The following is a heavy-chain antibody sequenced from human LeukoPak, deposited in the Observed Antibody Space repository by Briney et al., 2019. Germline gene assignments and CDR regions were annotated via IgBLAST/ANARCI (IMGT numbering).Heavy chain of an antibody. D-gene: IGHD3-22*01. CDR2: IIPIFGIA. Sequence: RGSSVKVSCKASGGTFSSYAISWVRQAPGRGLEWMGRIIPIFGIANYAQKFQGRVTITADKSTSTAYMELSSLRSEDTAVYYCARDRKYYDSSGYYYEAFDIWGQGTMVTVSS. CDR1: GGTFSSYA. CDR3: ARDRKYYDSSGYYYEAFDI. V-gene: IGHV1-69*04. J-gene: IGHJ3*02.